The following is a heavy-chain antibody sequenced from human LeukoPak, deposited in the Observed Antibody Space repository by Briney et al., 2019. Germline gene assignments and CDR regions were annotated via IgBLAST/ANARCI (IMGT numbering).Heavy chain of an antibody. CDR3: ARDLGSGSYYLNYFDY. CDR1: GFTFSSYA. V-gene: IGHV3-74*01. Sequence: GGSLRLSCAASGFTFSSYAMSWVRQAPGKGLVWVSRINSDGSSTSYADSVKGRFTISRDNAKNTLYLQMNSLRAEDTAVYYCARDLGSGSYYLNYFDYWGQGTLVTVSS. CDR2: INSDGSST. J-gene: IGHJ4*02. D-gene: IGHD3-10*02.